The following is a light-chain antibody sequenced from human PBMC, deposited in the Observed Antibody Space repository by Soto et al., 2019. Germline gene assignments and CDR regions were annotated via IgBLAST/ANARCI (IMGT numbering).Light chain of an antibody. V-gene: IGKV3-11*01. J-gene: IGKJ2*01. CDR3: QHRSNG. Sequence: ETGLTQSPATLSLSPGERVTLSCRASQSVGSYLVWYQQKPGQAPRLLIYGASNRATGIPARFSGSGSGTDFTLTISSLEPEDFAVYYCQHRSNGFGQGNKLEIK. CDR2: GAS. CDR1: QSVGSY.